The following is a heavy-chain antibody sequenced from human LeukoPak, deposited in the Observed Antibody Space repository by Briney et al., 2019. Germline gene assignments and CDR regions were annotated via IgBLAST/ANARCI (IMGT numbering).Heavy chain of an antibody. Sequence: GSSVKVSCKASGGTFSSYAISWVRQAPGQGLEWIGGIIPIFGTANYAQKFQGRVTITADESTSTAYMELSSLRSEDTAVYYCAREQPSSGPHSSGYYLADYWGQGTLVTVSS. D-gene: IGHD3-22*01. J-gene: IGHJ4*02. V-gene: IGHV1-69*01. CDR2: IIPIFGTA. CDR3: AREQPSSGPHSSGYYLADY. CDR1: GGTFSSYA.